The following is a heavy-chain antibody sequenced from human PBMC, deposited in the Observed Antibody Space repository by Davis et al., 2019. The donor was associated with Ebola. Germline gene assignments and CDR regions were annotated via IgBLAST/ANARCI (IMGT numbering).Heavy chain of an antibody. CDR2: ISSSGSTI. V-gene: IGHV3-48*02. Sequence: GESLKISCAASGFTFSSYTMNWVRQAPGKGLEWVSSISSSGSTINYADSVKGRFTVSRDNAKNSLYLQMNSLRDEDTAVFYCARGAPGIYGDYENYYGMDVWGQGTTVTVSS. J-gene: IGHJ6*02. CDR1: GFTFSSYT. D-gene: IGHD4-17*01. CDR3: ARGAPGIYGDYENYYGMDV.